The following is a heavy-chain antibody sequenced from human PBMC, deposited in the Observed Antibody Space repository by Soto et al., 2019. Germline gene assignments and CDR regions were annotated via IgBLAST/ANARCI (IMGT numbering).Heavy chain of an antibody. CDR3: ARAGGYEARDGWAY. V-gene: IGHV1-69*01. D-gene: IGHD5-12*01. Sequence: QVQLVQSGAEVKKPGSSVKVSCKASRGNFTNFVFTWVRQAPGQGLEWMGGIIPMFATANYAHQFQGRVTITADEVTSTGYIGLSSLRPEDTATYYCARAGGYEARDGWAYWGQGTLVTVSS. CDR2: IIPMFATA. J-gene: IGHJ4*02. CDR1: RGNFTNFV.